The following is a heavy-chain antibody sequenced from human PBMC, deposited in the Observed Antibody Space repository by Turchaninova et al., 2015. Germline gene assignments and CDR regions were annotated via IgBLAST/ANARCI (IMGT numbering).Heavy chain of an antibody. V-gene: IGHV1-69*12. CDR1: GGTFSTSA. Sequence: QVQLVQSGAEVKKPGSSVKVSCKASGGTFSTSAISWVRQAPEHGLDWRGGILPVFGTANYAQKFQGRGTITADESTSTGYMELSSLRSEDTALYYCARGPDSSSYYYFYWGQGTLVTVSS. J-gene: IGHJ4*02. CDR2: ILPVFGTA. D-gene: IGHD3-22*01. CDR3: ARGPDSSSYYYFY.